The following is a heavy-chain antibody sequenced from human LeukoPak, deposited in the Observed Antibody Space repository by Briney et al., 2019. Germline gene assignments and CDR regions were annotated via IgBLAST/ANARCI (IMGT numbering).Heavy chain of an antibody. CDR1: GFTFSSYG. J-gene: IGHJ5*02. D-gene: IGHD3-22*01. CDR2: IWYDGSNK. V-gene: IGHV3-33*01. Sequence: GGSLRLSCAASGFTFSSYGMHWVRQAPGKGLEWVAVIWYDGSNKYYADSVKGRFTIFRDNSKNTLYLQMNSLRAEDTAVYYCARDLYYYDISAPPNWFDPWGQGTLVTVSS. CDR3: ARDLYYYDISAPPNWFDP.